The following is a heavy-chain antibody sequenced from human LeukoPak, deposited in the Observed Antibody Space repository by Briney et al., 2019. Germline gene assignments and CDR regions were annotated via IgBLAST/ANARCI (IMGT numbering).Heavy chain of an antibody. V-gene: IGHV1-69*04. Sequence: SVKVSCKASGGTFSSYAISWVRQAPGQGLEWMGRIIPILGIANYAQKFQGRVTITADKSTSTAYMELSSLRSEDTAVYYCTRYDIVTYARRSFDYWGQGTLVTVSS. CDR1: GGTFSSYA. J-gene: IGHJ4*02. CDR2: IIPILGIA. D-gene: IGHD3-9*01. CDR3: TRYDIVTYARRSFDY.